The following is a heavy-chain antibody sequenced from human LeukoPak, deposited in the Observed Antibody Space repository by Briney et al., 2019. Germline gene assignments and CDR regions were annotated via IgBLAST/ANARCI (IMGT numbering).Heavy chain of an antibody. CDR1: GFPFSDYS. V-gene: IGHV3-48*04. J-gene: IGHJ4*02. CDR2: IGISSGNT. D-gene: IGHD1-1*01. CDR3: ARDHNYAFDN. Sequence: GGSLRLSCTASGFPFSDYSMNWVRQAPGKGLEWISYIGISSGNTKYADSVKGRFSISADNARNSLYLQMNSLRVEDTAVYYCARDHNYAFDNWGQGTLVSVSS.